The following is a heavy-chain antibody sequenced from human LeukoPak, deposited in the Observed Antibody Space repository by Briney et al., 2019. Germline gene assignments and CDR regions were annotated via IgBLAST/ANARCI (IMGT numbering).Heavy chain of an antibody. Sequence: GGSLRLSCAASGFTFSSYSMNWVRQAPGKGLEWVSSISSGSSYIYYADSVEGRFTISRDSSKNTLFLQMNDLRAEDTAVYYCARVGDHFHWYLDLWGRGTLVTVSS. CDR2: ISSGSSYI. V-gene: IGHV3-21*04. D-gene: IGHD3-3*02. CDR1: GFTFSSYS. CDR3: ARVGDHFHWYLDL. J-gene: IGHJ2*01.